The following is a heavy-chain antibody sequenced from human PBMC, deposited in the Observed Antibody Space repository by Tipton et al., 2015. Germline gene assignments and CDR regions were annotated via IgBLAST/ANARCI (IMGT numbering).Heavy chain of an antibody. CDR3: AREAYYYDSSGYYYIHDAFDI. CDR1: GFSLNDYS. Sequence: GSLRLSCVASGFSLNDYSVNWVRQAPGKGLEWVSSISADSGFRFYRDSVKGRFTISRDNARNSLYLQMNSLRAEDTAVYYCAREAYYYDSSGYYYIHDAFDIWGQGTMVTVSS. J-gene: IGHJ3*02. CDR2: ISADSGFR. D-gene: IGHD3-22*01. V-gene: IGHV3-21*01.